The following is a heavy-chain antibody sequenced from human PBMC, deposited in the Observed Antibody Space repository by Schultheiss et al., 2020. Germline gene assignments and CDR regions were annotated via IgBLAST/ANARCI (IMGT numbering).Heavy chain of an antibody. Sequence: SETLSLTCAVYGGSFSGYYWSWIRQHPGKGLEWIGEINHSGSTNYNPSLKSRVTISVDTSKNQISLRLSSVTAADTAVYYCARMANLGGYSYGFFESWGQGTLVTVSS. D-gene: IGHD5-18*01. CDR3: ARMANLGGYSYGFFES. CDR2: INHSGST. J-gene: IGHJ4*02. V-gene: IGHV4-34*01. CDR1: GGSFSGYY.